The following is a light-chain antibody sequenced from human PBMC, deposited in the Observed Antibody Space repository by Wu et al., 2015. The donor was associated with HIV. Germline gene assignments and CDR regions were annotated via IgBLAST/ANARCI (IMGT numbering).Light chain of an antibody. CDR2: QAS. CDR3: QQYNSFWT. CDR1: QTIHSW. Sequence: DIQMTQSPSTLSASVGDRVTITCRASQTIHSWLAWYQQKPGRTPKLLIYQASTLENGVPSRFTGSGSGTEFTLTISSLQPDDSATYYCQQYNSFWTFGQGTRVEIK. V-gene: IGKV1-5*03. J-gene: IGKJ1*01.